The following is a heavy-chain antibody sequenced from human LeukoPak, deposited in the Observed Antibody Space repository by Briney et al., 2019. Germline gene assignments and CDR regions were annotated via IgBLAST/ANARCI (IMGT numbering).Heavy chain of an antibody. V-gene: IGHV3-30*04. CDR2: ISYDGSNK. Sequence: GGSLRLSCAASGFTFSSYAMHWVRQAPGKGLEWVAVISYDGSNKYYADSVRGRFTISRDNSKNTLYLQMNSLRAEDTAVYYCARGDGDYFDCWGQGTLVTVSS. J-gene: IGHJ4*02. D-gene: IGHD4-17*01. CDR1: GFTFSSYA. CDR3: ARGDGDYFDC.